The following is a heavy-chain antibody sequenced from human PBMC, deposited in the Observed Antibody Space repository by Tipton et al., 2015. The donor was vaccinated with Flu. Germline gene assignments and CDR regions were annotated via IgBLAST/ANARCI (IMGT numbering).Heavy chain of an antibody. Sequence: TLSLTCTVSGASINSDGHYWGWIRQAPGRGLEWVGSIYYTGYPYYNSSLKSRLAMSIDTSKKQFSLRLSSVTAADTAVYYCAKVKFGWVESWAQGTLVIVSS. CDR3: AKVKFGWVES. CDR2: IYYTGYP. CDR1: GASINSDGHY. V-gene: IGHV4-39*07. J-gene: IGHJ5*01. D-gene: IGHD3-16*01.